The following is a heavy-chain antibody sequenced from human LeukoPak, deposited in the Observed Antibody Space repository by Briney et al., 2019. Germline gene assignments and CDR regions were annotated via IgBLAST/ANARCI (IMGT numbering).Heavy chain of an antibody. CDR3: ARGGYLLGY. CDR2: IYTSGST. Sequence: SETLSLTCTVSGGSISSGSYYWSWIRQPAGKGLEWIGRIYTSGSTNYNPSLKSRVTISLDTSKNQFSLKLSSATAADTAVYYCARGGYLLGYWGQGTLVTVSS. D-gene: IGHD2-21*01. CDR1: GGSISSGSYY. J-gene: IGHJ4*02. V-gene: IGHV4-61*02.